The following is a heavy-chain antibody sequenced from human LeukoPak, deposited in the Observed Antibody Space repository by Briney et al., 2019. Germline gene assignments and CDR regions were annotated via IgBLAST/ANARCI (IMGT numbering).Heavy chain of an antibody. V-gene: IGHV3-30*04. CDR2: ISYDGSNK. CDR3: ARDWGYCSGGSCYSFDY. D-gene: IGHD2-15*01. CDR1: GFTFSSYA. Sequence: SGGSLRLSCAASGFTFSSYAMHWVRQAPGKGLEWVAVISYDGSNKYYADSVKGRFTISRDNSKNTLYLQMNSLRAEDTAVYYCARDWGYCSGGSCYSFDYWGQGTLVTVSP. J-gene: IGHJ4*02.